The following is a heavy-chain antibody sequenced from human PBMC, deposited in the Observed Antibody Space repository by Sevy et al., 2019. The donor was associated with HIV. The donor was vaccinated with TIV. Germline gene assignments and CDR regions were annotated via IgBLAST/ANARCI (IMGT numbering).Heavy chain of an antibody. D-gene: IGHD2-21*01. CDR1: GFTFGDYA. J-gene: IGHJ6*02. CDR3: ARRQGTIAPHNYFGMDV. CDR2: IRSKIYGGTP. Sequence: GGSLRLSCATSGFTFGDYAVSWLRQAPGKGLQWVGFIRSKIYGGTPEYAASVKGRFTISRDDSKNIAYLQKNSLKTRNTAVYYSARRQGTIAPHNYFGMDVWGQGTTVTVSS. V-gene: IGHV3-49*03.